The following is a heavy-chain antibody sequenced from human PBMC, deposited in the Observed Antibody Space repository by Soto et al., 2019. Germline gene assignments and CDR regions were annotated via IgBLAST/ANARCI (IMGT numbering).Heavy chain of an antibody. CDR1: GFTFSSYS. D-gene: IGHD3-10*01. J-gene: IGHJ6*02. CDR2: ISSSSSYI. V-gene: IGHV3-21*01. CDR3: ARFYYYGSGSYYQQYEKRIVKYYYGMDV. Sequence: PGGSLRLSCAASGFTFSSYSMNWVRQAPGKGLEWVSSISSSSSYIYYADSVKGRFTISRDNAKNSLYLQMNSLRAEDTAVYYCARFYYYGSGSYYQQYEKRIVKYYYGMDVWGQGTTVTVSS.